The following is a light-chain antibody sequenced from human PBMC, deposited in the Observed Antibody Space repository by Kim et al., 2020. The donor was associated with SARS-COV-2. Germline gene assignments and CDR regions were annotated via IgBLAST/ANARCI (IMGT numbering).Light chain of an antibody. Sequence: SASVGYTVTITCRASQYITTWLAWYRQKPGKAPKLLIYQASTLESGVPSRFSGSGSGTEFSLTISSLQPDDFATYYCQHYNSYPYTFGQGTKLEI. J-gene: IGKJ2*01. CDR2: QAS. CDR3: QHYNSYPYT. V-gene: IGKV1-5*01. CDR1: QYITTW.